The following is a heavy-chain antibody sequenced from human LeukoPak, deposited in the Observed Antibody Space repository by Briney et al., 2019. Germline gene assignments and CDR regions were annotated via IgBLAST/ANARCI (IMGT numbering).Heavy chain of an antibody. Sequence: SETLSLTCTVSGGSISSYNWSWIRQPAGKGLEWIGRIYTSGSTNYNPSLKSRVTMSVDTSKNQFSLKLSSVTAADTAVYYCARAAAVAGRGGVFDYWGQGTLVTVSS. CDR3: ARAAAVAGRGGVFDY. J-gene: IGHJ4*02. D-gene: IGHD6-19*01. V-gene: IGHV4-4*07. CDR2: IYTSGST. CDR1: GGSISSYN.